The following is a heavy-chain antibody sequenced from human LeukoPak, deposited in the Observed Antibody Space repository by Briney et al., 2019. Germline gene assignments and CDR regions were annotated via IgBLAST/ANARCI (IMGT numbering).Heavy chain of an antibody. CDR3: AKDQSPIVVVHFDH. J-gene: IGHJ4*02. CDR1: GFTFSSYG. V-gene: IGHV3-33*06. D-gene: IGHD2-2*01. Sequence: GGSLRLSCAASGFTFSSYGMHWVRQAPGKGLEWVAVIWYDGSNKYYADSVKGRFTISRDNSKNTLYLQMNSLRAEDTAVYYCAKDQSPIVVVHFDHWGQGTLVTVSS. CDR2: IWYDGSNK.